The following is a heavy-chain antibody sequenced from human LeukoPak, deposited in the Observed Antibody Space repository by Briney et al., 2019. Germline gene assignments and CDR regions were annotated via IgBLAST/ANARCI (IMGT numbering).Heavy chain of an antibody. V-gene: IGHV1-2*02. D-gene: IGHD2-15*01. CDR1: GYTFTAYY. Sequence: ASVKVSCKASGYTFTAYYMHWVRQAPGQGLEWVGWINSGSGDTNYAQRFQGRVTVTRDTSISTTYMEVYTLKSDDTAVYYCVREARAAADYWGQGTLVTVSS. CDR2: INSGSGDT. CDR3: VREARAAADY. J-gene: IGHJ4*02.